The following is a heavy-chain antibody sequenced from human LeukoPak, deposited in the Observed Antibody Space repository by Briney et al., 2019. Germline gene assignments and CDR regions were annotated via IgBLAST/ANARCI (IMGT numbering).Heavy chain of an antibody. CDR2: IYYSGST. CDR1: GGSISSGGYY. J-gene: IGHJ2*01. CDR3: ARDFSTISPWYFDL. D-gene: IGHD3-3*01. V-gene: IGHV4-31*03. Sequence: PSETLSLTCTVSGGSISSGGYYWSWIRQHPGKGLEWIGYIYYSGSTYYNPSLKSRVTISVDTSKNQFSLKLSSVTAADTAVYYCARDFSTISPWYFDLWGRGTLVTVSS.